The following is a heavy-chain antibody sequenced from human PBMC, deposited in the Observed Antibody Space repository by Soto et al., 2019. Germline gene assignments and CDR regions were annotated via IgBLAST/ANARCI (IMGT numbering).Heavy chain of an antibody. CDR3: ARASRWFVTDY. J-gene: IGHJ4*02. V-gene: IGHV1-18*01. Sequence: ASVKVSCKASGYTFTNYGVSWVRQDPGQGLEWMGWIGGYKGNTKYSQKFQGRVTIPRDTSASTAYMELSSLRSDDTALYYCARASRWFVTDYWGQGTLVTVSS. CDR2: IGGYKGNT. CDR1: GYTFTNYG. D-gene: IGHD6-13*01.